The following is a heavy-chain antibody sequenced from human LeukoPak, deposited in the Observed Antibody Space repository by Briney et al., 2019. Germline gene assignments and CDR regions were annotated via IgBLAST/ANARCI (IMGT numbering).Heavy chain of an antibody. V-gene: IGHV3-23*01. CDR3: AKDSIAAAGYYFDY. Sequence: GGSLRLSCAASGFIFSSHAMSWVRQAPGKGLEWVSAISGSGGSTYYADSVKGRFTISRDNSKNTLYLQMNSLRAEDTAVYYCAKDSIAAAGYYFDYWGQGTLVTVSS. CDR1: GFIFSSHA. D-gene: IGHD6-13*01. CDR2: ISGSGGST. J-gene: IGHJ4*02.